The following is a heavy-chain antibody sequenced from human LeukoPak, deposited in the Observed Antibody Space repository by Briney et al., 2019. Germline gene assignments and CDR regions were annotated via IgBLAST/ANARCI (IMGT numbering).Heavy chain of an antibody. D-gene: IGHD1-26*01. CDR2: ISGSGGST. Sequence: PGGSLRLSCAASGFTFSSYAMSWVRQAPGKGLEWVSAISGSGGSTYYADSVKGRFTISRDNAKNSLYLQMSSLRAEDTAVYYCARVGHREANYWGQGTLVTVSS. CDR1: GFTFSSYA. V-gene: IGHV3-23*01. J-gene: IGHJ4*02. CDR3: ARVGHREANY.